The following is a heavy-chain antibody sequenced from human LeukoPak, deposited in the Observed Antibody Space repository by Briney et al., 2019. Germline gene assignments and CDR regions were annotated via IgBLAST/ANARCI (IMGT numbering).Heavy chain of an antibody. Sequence: ASVKVSCKASGYTFTSYGISWVRQAPGQGLEWMGWINPNSGGTNYAQKFQGRVTMTRDTSISTAYMELSRLRSDDTAVYYCARDYSGSYYNWFDPWGQGTLVTVSS. V-gene: IGHV1-2*02. CDR1: GYTFTSYG. J-gene: IGHJ5*02. CDR2: INPNSGGT. CDR3: ARDYSGSYYNWFDP. D-gene: IGHD1-26*01.